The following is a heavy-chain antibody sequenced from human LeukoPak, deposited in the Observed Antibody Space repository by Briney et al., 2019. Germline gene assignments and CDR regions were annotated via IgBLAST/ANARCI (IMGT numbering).Heavy chain of an antibody. Sequence: SETLSLTCTVSGGSISTSSYYGGWIRQPPGKGLEWIGSIYYSGSTNYNPSLKSRVTISVDTSKNQFSLRLSSVTAADTAVYYCARRSPVTTREDYWGQGTLVTVSS. J-gene: IGHJ4*02. D-gene: IGHD4-17*01. CDR1: GGSISTSSYY. V-gene: IGHV4-39*01. CDR2: IYYSGST. CDR3: ARRSPVTTREDY.